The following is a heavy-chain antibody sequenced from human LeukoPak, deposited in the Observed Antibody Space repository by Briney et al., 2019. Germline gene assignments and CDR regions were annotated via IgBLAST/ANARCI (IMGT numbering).Heavy chain of an antibody. V-gene: IGHV3-30*04. Sequence: GRSLRLSCAASGFTFSSYAMHWVRQAPGKGLEWVAVISYDGSNKYYADSVKGRFTISRDNSKNTLYLQMNSLRAEDTAVYYCPRKSMAATGNYCYSGMDVWGKGTTVTVSS. J-gene: IGHJ6*04. CDR2: ISYDGSNK. CDR3: PRKSMAATGNYCYSGMDV. D-gene: IGHD6-13*01. CDR1: GFTFSSYA.